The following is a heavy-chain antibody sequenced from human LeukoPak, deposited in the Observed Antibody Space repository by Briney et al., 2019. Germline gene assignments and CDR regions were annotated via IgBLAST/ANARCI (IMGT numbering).Heavy chain of an antibody. CDR1: GYTFTGYY. V-gene: IGHV1-2*02. D-gene: IGHD3-22*01. CDR2: INPNSGGT. Sequence: ASVKVSCKASGYTFTGYYMHWVRQAPGQGLEWMGWINPNSGGTNYAQKFQGRVTMTRDTSISTAYMELSRLRSDDTAVYYCARGIRYYDSSGYVGAFDIWGQGTMVTVSS. J-gene: IGHJ3*02. CDR3: ARGIRYYDSSGYVGAFDI.